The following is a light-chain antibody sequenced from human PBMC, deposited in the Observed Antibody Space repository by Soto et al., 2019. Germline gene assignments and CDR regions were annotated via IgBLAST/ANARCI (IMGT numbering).Light chain of an antibody. CDR1: QSISSY. V-gene: IGKV1-39*01. CDR3: QQSYSTPYT. CDR2: AAS. J-gene: IGKJ2*01. Sequence: DIKMTQSPSSLSASVGDRVTITCRASQSISSYLNWYQQKPGKAPKLLIYAASSLQSGVPSRFSGGGSGIDFTLTISSLQPEDFATYYCQQSYSTPYTFGQGTKLEIK.